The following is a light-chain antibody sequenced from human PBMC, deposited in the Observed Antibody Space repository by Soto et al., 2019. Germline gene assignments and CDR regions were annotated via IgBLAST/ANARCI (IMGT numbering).Light chain of an antibody. V-gene: IGLV2-23*02. CDR2: EVS. CDR1: SSDVGSYNL. Sequence: HCVLTQPVSVSGAPVQSSTISCTGTSSDVGSYNLVSWYQQHPGKAPKLMIYEVSKRPSGVSNRFSGSKSGNTASLTISGLQAEDEADYYCCSYAGSLYVFGTGTKVTVL. CDR3: CSYAGSLYV. J-gene: IGLJ1*01.